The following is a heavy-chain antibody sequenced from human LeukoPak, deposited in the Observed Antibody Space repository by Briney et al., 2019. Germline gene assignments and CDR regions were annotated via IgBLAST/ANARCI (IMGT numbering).Heavy chain of an antibody. CDR3: ARVGGRVAAAGTDLYFDY. CDR1: GGSISSYY. V-gene: IGHV4-59*13. Sequence: SETLSLTCTVSGGSISSYYWGWIRQPPGKGLEWIGYIYYSGSTNYNPSLKSRVTISVDTSKNQLSLKLSSVAAADTAVYYCARVGGRVAAAGTDLYFDYWGQGTLVTVSS. J-gene: IGHJ4*02. D-gene: IGHD6-13*01. CDR2: IYYSGST.